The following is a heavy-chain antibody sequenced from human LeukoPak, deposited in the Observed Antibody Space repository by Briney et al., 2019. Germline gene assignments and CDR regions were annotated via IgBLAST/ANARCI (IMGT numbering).Heavy chain of an antibody. CDR2: ISGSGGST. J-gene: IGHJ5*02. V-gene: IGHV3-23*01. Sequence: AGGSLRLSCAASGFTFSSYAMSWVRQAPGEGLEWVSAISGSGGSTYYADSVKGRFTISRDNSKDTLYLQMNSLRAEDTAVYYCAKQRMAARREWFDPWGQGTLVTVSS. CDR1: GFTFSSYA. CDR3: AKQRMAARREWFDP. D-gene: IGHD6-6*01.